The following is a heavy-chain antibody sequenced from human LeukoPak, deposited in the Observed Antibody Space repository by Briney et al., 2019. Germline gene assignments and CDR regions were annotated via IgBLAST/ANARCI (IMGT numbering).Heavy chain of an antibody. D-gene: IGHD1-26*01. V-gene: IGHV4-59*01. J-gene: IGHJ3*02. CDR1: GGSISSYY. Sequence: SETLSLTCTVSGGSISSYYWSWIRQPPGKGLEWIGYIYYSGSTNYNPSLKSRVTISVDTSKNQFSLKLSSVTAADTAVYYCARDPGRKGAKSRAFDIWGQGTMVTVSS. CDR2: IYYSGST. CDR3: ARDPGRKGAKSRAFDI.